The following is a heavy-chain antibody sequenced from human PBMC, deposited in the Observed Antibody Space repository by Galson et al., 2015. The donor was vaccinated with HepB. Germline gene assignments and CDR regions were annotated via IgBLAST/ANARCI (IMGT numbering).Heavy chain of an antibody. CDR3: ARDRSRGRDGYKYFDF. J-gene: IGHJ4*02. Sequence: SLRLSCAASGFTFSSYAMHWVRQAPGNFLEWVAVISYDGSNKYYADSVKGRLTISRDNSKNTLDLQMNSLRAEDTAVYYCARDRSRGRDGYKYFDFSGQGTLVTVSS. V-gene: IGHV3-30*04. CDR1: GFTFSSYA. CDR2: ISYDGSNK. D-gene: IGHD5-24*01.